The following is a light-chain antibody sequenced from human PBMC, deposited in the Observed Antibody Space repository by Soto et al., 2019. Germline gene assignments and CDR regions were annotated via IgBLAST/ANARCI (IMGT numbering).Light chain of an antibody. J-gene: IGKJ1*01. V-gene: IGKV1-5*03. CDR2: QAS. CDR3: LKYQSYWT. Sequence: DIKMTQSPSTLSASVGDRVSITCRASQSISRQLAWYQQKPGKAPNLLIYQASNLETEFPSRFTGSGSGTEFTLTISSLQPDDLATNICLKYQSYWTFGQVPKVE. CDR1: QSISRQ.